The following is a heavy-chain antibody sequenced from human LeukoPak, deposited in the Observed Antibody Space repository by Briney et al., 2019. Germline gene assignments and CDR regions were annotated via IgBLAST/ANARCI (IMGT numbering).Heavy chain of an antibody. CDR3: ARKIPCGGSCYPINI. J-gene: IGHJ3*02. CDR1: GGSFSGYY. Sequence: SETLSLTCAVYGGSFSGYYWSWIRQPPGKGLEWIGEINHSGSTNYNPSLKSRVTISVDTSKNQFSLKLSSVTAADTAVYYCARKIPCGGSCYPINIWGQGTMVTVSS. D-gene: IGHD2-15*01. CDR2: INHSGST. V-gene: IGHV4-34*01.